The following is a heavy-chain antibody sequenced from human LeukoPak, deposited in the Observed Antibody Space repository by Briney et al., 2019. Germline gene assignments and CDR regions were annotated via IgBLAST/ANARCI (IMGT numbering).Heavy chain of an antibody. V-gene: IGHV1-2*02. J-gene: IGHJ4*02. CDR2: INPNSGGT. Sequence: GASVKVSCKASGYTFTGYYMHWVRQAPGQGLEWMGWINPNSGGTNYAQKFQGRVTMTRDTSISTAYMELSRLRSDDTAVYYCARDSYYQSNYFDYWGQGTLVTVSS. CDR1: GYTFTGYY. D-gene: IGHD3-22*01. CDR3: ARDSYYQSNYFDY.